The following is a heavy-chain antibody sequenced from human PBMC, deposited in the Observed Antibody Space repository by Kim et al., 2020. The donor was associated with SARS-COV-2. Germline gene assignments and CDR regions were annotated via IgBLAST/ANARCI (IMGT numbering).Heavy chain of an antibody. Sequence: SETLSLTCTVSGGSISSYYWSWIRQPPGKGLEWIGYLYYSGSTNYNPSLKSRVTISVDTSKNQFSLKLSSVTAADTAVYYCARDGEFSGSYGIDYWGQGT. V-gene: IGHV4-59*01. D-gene: IGHD1-26*01. CDR3: ARDGEFSGSYGIDY. CDR2: LYYSGST. J-gene: IGHJ4*02. CDR1: GGSISSYY.